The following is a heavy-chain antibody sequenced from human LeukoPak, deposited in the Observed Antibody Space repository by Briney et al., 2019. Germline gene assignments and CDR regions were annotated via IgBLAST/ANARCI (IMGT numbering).Heavy chain of an antibody. Sequence: GGSLRLSCAASGFTFSSYEMNWVRQAPGKGLEWVVIISYDGNNKYYVDSVNGRFTISRDNSKNTLYLQMNSLRTEDTGVYYCARDLNVAASLDYWGQGTLVTVSS. CDR1: GFTFSSYE. J-gene: IGHJ4*02. D-gene: IGHD6-25*01. CDR3: ARDLNVAASLDY. V-gene: IGHV3-30*04. CDR2: ISYDGNNK.